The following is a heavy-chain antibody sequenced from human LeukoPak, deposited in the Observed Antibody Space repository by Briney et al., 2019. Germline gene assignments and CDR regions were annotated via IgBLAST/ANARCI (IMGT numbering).Heavy chain of an antibody. CDR2: ISYDGSSK. Sequence: GGSLRLSCAASGFTFNNYAIHWVRQAPGKGLDGVAVISYDGSSKYYADSLKGRFTISRDNSKNTLYLQMNSLRADDTAVYYCASGQRAHVEWYYYMDVWGKGATVTVSS. D-gene: IGHD1-26*01. J-gene: IGHJ6*03. CDR3: ASGQRAHVEWYYYMDV. V-gene: IGHV3-30*04. CDR1: GFTFNNYA.